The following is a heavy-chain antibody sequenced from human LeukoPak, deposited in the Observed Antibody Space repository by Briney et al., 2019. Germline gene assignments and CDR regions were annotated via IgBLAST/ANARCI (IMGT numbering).Heavy chain of an antibody. CDR1: GFTFSNYA. D-gene: IGHD4-23*01. V-gene: IGHV3-23*01. J-gene: IGHJ1*01. CDR2: ISGTGYST. Sequence: GGSLRLSCAASGFTFSNYAMTWVRQAPGKGLEWVSGISGTGYSTYYADSVKGRFTISRDNSKNTLYLQMNSLRAEDMAVYYCAKGAGNSVWYFEYWGQGTLVIVSS. CDR3: AKGAGNSVWYFEY.